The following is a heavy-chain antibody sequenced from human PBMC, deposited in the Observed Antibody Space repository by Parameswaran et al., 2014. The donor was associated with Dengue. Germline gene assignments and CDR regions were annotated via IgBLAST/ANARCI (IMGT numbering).Heavy chain of an antibody. J-gene: IGHJ4*02. CDR2: IYSGGST. V-gene: IGHV3-53*01. CDR3: ARSPPYSYSGSVKPFDY. Sequence: VRQMPGKGLEWVSVIYSGGSTYYADSVKGRFTISRDNSKNTLYLQMNSLRAEDTAVYYCARSPPYSYSGSVKPFDYWGQGTLVTVSS. D-gene: IGHD1-26*01.